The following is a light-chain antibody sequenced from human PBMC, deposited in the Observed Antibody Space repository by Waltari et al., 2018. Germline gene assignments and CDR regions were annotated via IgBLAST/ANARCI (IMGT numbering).Light chain of an antibody. CDR1: QSLLHSNGNTY. J-gene: IGKJ3*01. V-gene: IGKV2-40*01. CDR2: VGS. Sequence: DVVMTQTPLSLPITPGEPASISCRSSQSLLHSNGNTYLYWYLQKPGQSPQLLIYVGSNRASGVPDRFSGSGSGTDFTLKITTVEAEDVGVYYCVQAIAFPFTFGPGTKLDIK. CDR3: VQAIAFPFT.